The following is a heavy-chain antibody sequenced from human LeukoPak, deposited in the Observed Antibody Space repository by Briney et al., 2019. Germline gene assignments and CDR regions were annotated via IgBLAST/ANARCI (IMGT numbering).Heavy chain of an antibody. Sequence: SVKVSCKASGGTFSSYAISWVRQAPGQGLEWMGRIIPILGIANYAQKFQGRVTITTDESTSTAYMELSSLRSEDTAVYYCAGSELTGDFEYYYYYYMDVWGKGTTVTVSS. J-gene: IGHJ6*03. CDR1: GGTFSSYA. V-gene: IGHV1-69*04. D-gene: IGHD7-27*01. CDR3: AGSELTGDFEYYYYYYMDV. CDR2: IIPILGIA.